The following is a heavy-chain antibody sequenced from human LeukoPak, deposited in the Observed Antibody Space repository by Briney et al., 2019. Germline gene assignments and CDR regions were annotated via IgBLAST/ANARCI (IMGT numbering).Heavy chain of an antibody. Sequence: GGSLRLSCAASGFTFSDYYMSWLRLAPGKGLEWISYISDSGSSIYYADSVKGRFTISRDNAENSLYLQMNSLRIEDTAVYYCAREGTIQLWPFFTWGQGTMVTVSS. CDR3: AREGTIQLWPFFT. V-gene: IGHV3-11*04. J-gene: IGHJ3*01. CDR1: GFTFSDYY. CDR2: ISDSGSSI. D-gene: IGHD5-18*01.